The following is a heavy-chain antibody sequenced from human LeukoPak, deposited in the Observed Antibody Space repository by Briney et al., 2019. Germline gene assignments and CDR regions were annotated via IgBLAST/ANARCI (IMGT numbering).Heavy chain of an antibody. CDR3: ARDFRNYYYYGMDV. J-gene: IGHJ6*04. CDR2: IWYDGSNK. CDR1: GFTFSSYG. V-gene: IGHV3-33*01. Sequence: PGRSLRLSCAASGFTFSSYGMHWVRQAPGKGLERVAVIWYDGSNKYYADSVQGRFTSSRDNSKNTLYLQMNSLRAEDTAVYYCARDFRNYYYYGMDVWGKGTTVTVSS.